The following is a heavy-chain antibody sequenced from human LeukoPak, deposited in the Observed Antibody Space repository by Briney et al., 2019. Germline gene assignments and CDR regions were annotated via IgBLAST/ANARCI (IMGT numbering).Heavy chain of an antibody. Sequence: GGSLRLSCAASGFTFSSYWMHWVRQAPGKGLVWVSRINSDGSSTSYADSVKGRFTISRDNAKNTLYLQMSSLRAEDTAVYYCARGPTYYYDSSGYFYWGQGTLVTVSS. V-gene: IGHV3-74*01. D-gene: IGHD3-22*01. CDR1: GFTFSSYW. CDR2: INSDGSST. J-gene: IGHJ4*02. CDR3: ARGPTYYYDSSGYFY.